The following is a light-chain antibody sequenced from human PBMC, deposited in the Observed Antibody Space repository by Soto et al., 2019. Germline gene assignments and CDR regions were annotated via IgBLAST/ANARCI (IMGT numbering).Light chain of an antibody. J-gene: IGKJ1*01. CDR3: QQYISYRA. CDR1: QSVSSSY. CDR2: GAS. V-gene: IGKV3-20*01. Sequence: EIVLTQSPGTLSLSPGERATLSCRASQSVSSSYLAWYQQKPGQAPRLLIYGASSRATGIPDRFSGSGSGTDFTLTINGLQPDDFAIYYCQQYISYRAFGQGAKVDI.